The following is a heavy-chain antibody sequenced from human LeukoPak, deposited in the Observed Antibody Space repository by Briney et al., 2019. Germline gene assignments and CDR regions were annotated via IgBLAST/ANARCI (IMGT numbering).Heavy chain of an antibody. V-gene: IGHV3-33*01. D-gene: IGHD2-21*02. Sequence: GGSLRLSCAASGFIFGTYGMHWVRQAPGKGLEWVAVIWYDGSTKYYVDSVKGRFTISRDNSKNTLYLQMNSLRVEDTAVYYCARAFEFSTQRHGGNSDPPDNWFDPWGQGTLVTVSS. CDR1: GFIFGTYG. CDR2: IWYDGSTK. CDR3: ARAFEFSTQRHGGNSDPPDNWFDP. J-gene: IGHJ5*02.